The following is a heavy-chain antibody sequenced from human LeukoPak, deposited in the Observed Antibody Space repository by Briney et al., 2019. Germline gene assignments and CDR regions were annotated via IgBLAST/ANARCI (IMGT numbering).Heavy chain of an antibody. CDR1: GFTFSNYG. V-gene: IGHV3-23*01. J-gene: IGHJ4*02. D-gene: IGHD3-10*01. CDR2: ITGPGSTT. CDR3: AKDLWFGAFGY. Sequence: GGSLRLSCAASGFTFSNYGMNWVRQAPGRGLEWVSGITGPGSTTYYADSVKGRFTISRDNSKNTLYLQMNSLRAEDTAVYHCAKDLWFGAFGYWGQGTLVTVSS.